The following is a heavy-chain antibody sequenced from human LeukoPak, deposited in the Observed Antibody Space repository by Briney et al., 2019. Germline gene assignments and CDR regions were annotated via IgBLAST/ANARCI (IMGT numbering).Heavy chain of an antibody. Sequence: PGGSLRLSCAASGFTFSDYAMSWVRQAPGKGLEWVSAISRDGRTTLYADSVKGRFTISRDNSKNTLYLQMNSLRAEDTALYYCASSMNGVATHFDCWGQGTLVTVSS. CDR2: ISRDGRTT. J-gene: IGHJ4*02. CDR1: GFTFSDYA. D-gene: IGHD5-12*01. V-gene: IGHV3-23*01. CDR3: ASSMNGVATHFDC.